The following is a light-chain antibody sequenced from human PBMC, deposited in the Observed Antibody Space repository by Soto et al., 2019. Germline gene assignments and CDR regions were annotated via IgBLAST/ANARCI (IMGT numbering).Light chain of an antibody. V-gene: IGLV3-21*04. J-gene: IGLJ2*01. CDR3: QVWDSSSDHLV. CDR2: YDS. Sequence: SYELIQPPSVSVAPGKTARITCGGNNIGSKSVHWYQQKPGQAPVLVIYYDSDRPSGIPERFSGSNSGNTATLTISRVEAGDEADYYCQVWDSSSDHLVFGGGTQLTVL. CDR1: NIGSKS.